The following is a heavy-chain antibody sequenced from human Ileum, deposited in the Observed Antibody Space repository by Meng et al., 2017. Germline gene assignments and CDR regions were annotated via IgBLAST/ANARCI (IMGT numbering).Heavy chain of an antibody. CDR2: INHSGST. V-gene: IGHV4-34*01. J-gene: IGHJ3*02. D-gene: IGHD3-22*01. CDR3: ARGIGSSGYSTGSWFAFDI. Sequence: GQTQQWGAGLFTPSETLSLTCAVYGGSFSGYYWSWIRQPPGKGLEWIGEINHSGSTNYNPSLKSRVTISVDTSKNQFSLKLSSVTAADTAVYYCARGIGSSGYSTGSWFAFDIWGQGTMVTVSS. CDR1: GGSFSGYY.